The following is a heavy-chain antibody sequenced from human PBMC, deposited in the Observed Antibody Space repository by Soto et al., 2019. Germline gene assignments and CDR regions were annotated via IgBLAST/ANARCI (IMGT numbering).Heavy chain of an antibody. CDR2: IWYDGSNK. J-gene: IGHJ6*02. CDR1: GFTFSSYG. D-gene: IGHD3-3*01. V-gene: IGHV3-33*01. Sequence: VQLVESGGGVVQPGRSLRLSCAASGFTFSSYGMHWVRQAPGKGLEWVAVIWYDGSNKYYADSVKGRFTISRDNSKNPLYLQMNSLRAEDTAVYYCARGFRFLEWLSGSVNYYYGMDVWGQGTTVTVSS. CDR3: ARGFRFLEWLSGSVNYYYGMDV.